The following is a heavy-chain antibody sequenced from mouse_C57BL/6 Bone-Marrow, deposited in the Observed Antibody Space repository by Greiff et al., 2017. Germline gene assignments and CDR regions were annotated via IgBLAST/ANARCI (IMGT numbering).Heavy chain of an antibody. V-gene: IGHV14-4*01. Sequence: VQLQQSGAELVRPGASVKLSCTASGFHIKDDYMHWVKQRPEQGLEWIGWIDPENGDTEYDEKFQGKATITADTSSNTAYLQLSSLTSEDSAVYYYVRGLWGDPAWFAYWGQGTLVTVSA. CDR3: VRGLWGDPAWFAY. D-gene: IGHD1-1*02. J-gene: IGHJ3*01. CDR1: GFHIKDDY. CDR2: IDPENGDT.